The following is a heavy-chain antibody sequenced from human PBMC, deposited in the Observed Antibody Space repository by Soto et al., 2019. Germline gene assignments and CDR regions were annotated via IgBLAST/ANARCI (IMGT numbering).Heavy chain of an antibody. J-gene: IGHJ4*02. CDR2: IIPIFGTA. CDR3: ARERSAAGTDGVDY. CDR1: GGTFSSYA. V-gene: IGHV1-69*01. Sequence: QVQLVQSGAEVKKPGSSVKVSSKASGGTFSSYAISWVRQAPGQGLEWMGGIIPIFGTANYAQKFQGRVTITADESTSTAYMELSSLRSEDTAVYYCARERSAAGTDGVDYWGQGTLVTVSS. D-gene: IGHD6-13*01.